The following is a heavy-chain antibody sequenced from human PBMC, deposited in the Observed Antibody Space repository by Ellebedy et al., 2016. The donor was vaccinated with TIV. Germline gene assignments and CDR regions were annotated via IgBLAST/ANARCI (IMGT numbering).Heavy chain of an antibody. D-gene: IGHD3-10*01. J-gene: IGHJ6*02. V-gene: IGHV3-23*01. CDR2: ISGSGGTP. CDR3: ARLLGEMGSYYGMDV. Sequence: PGGSLRLSCAASGFTFRSYAMTWVRQAPGKGLEWVSAISGSGGTPYYADSVKGRFTISRDNSKNTLDLQMSSLRAEDTAVDYCARLLGEMGSYYGMDVWGQGTTVTVSS. CDR1: GFTFRSYA.